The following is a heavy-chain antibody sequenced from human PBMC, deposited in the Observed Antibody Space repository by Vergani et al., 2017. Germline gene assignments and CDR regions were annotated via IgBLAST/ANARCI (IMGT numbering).Heavy chain of an antibody. CDR1: GGPISSYY. CDR2: IYYSGST. Sequence: QVQLQESGPGLVKPSETLSLTCTVSGGPISSYYWSWIRQPPGKGLEWIGYIYYSGSTNYNPSLKSRVTISVDTSKNQFSLKLSSVTAADTAVYYCAAYSSGWNGQDYWGQGTLVTVSS. J-gene: IGHJ4*02. D-gene: IGHD6-19*01. CDR3: AAYSSGWNGQDY. V-gene: IGHV4-59*01.